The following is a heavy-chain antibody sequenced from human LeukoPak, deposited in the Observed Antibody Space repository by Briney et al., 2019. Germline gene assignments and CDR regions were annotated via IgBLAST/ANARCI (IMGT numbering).Heavy chain of an antibody. J-gene: IGHJ4*02. CDR2: ISYSGST. V-gene: IGHV4-59*08. CDR3: ARHPELYFFDY. CDR1: GGSFSRYY. D-gene: IGHD3-10*01. Sequence: SETLSLTCTVSGGSFSRYYWSWIRQPPGKGLEWIGYISYSGSTNYNPSLKSRVTISADTSKNQVSLTLSSVTAADTAVYYCARHPELYFFDYWGQGTLVTVSS.